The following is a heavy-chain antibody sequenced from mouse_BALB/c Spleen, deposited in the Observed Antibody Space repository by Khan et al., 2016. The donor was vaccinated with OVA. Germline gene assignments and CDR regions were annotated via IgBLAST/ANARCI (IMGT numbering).Heavy chain of an antibody. J-gene: IGHJ3*01. Sequence: EVQLQESGAELVRPGASVKLSCKASGFTIKDYYIHWVKQRPEQGLEWIGWIDPENGNTKYDPKFQGKANITADTSSNTAYLHFSSLTSEDTAVYYCARAGYSPWFAYWGQGTLVTVSA. CDR3: ARAGYSPWFAY. D-gene: IGHD2-3*01. CDR2: IDPENGNT. CDR1: GFTIKDYY. V-gene: IGHV14-1*02.